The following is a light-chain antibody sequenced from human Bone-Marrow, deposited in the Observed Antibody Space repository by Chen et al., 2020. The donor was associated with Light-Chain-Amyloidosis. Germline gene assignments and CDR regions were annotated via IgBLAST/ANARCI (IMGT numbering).Light chain of an antibody. CDR2: VDS. J-gene: IGLJ3*02. CDR1: NIGSTS. CDR3: QVWDRSSERPV. Sequence: SYVLTQPSSVSVAPGQTATIACGGNNIGSTSVHWYQQTPGQAPLLVVYVDSDRPSGIPERLSGSNSGNTATLTISRVEAGDEADYYCQVWDRSSERPVFGGGTKLTVL. V-gene: IGLV3-21*02.